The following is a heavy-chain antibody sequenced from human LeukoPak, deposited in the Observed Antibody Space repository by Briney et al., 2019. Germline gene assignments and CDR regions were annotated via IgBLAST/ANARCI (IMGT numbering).Heavy chain of an antibody. CDR1: GFTFSTYW. V-gene: IGHV3-74*01. CDR3: ARPETQYSSGLDGFDI. Sequence: GGPLRLSCAASGFTFSTYWMRWVRQAPGKGLVWVSRINSDGSRTTYADSVKGRFTISRDNAKNTLYLQMNSLRTEDTAVYYCARPETQYSSGLDGFDIWGRGTMVTVSS. CDR2: INSDGSRT. D-gene: IGHD6-19*01. J-gene: IGHJ3*02.